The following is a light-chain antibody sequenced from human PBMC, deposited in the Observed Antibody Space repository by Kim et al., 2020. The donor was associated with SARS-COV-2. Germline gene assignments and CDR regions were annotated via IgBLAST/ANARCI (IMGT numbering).Light chain of an antibody. CDR2: GAS. V-gene: IGKV3-15*01. CDR3: QQYNSWPRT. Sequence: VMTQSPATLSVSPGERVTLSCRASQSVVSKLAWYQHKPGQPPRLLIYGASTRATGVPARFSGSGSGTEFTLTISSLQSEDFAVYHCQQYNSWPRTFGQGTKVDIK. J-gene: IGKJ1*01. CDR1: QSVVSK.